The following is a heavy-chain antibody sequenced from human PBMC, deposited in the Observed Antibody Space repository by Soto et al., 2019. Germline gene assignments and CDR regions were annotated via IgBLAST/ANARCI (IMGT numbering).Heavy chain of an antibody. D-gene: IGHD3-3*01. CDR2: IWYDGSSK. V-gene: IGHV3-33*06. J-gene: IGHJ4*02. CDR3: AKPSYDFWSGYYHPFDG. Sequence: QVKLVESGGGVVQPGRSLRLSCAVSGFTFSSYGMHWVRQAPGKGLEWVALIWYDGSSKFYADSVKGRFTISRDNSKNTLSLEMSSLRAEDTAMYYCAKPSYDFWSGYYHPFDGWGQGTLVTASS. CDR1: GFTFSSYG.